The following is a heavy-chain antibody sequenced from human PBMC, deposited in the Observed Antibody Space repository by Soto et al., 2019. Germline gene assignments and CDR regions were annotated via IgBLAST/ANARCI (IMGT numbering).Heavy chain of an antibody. Sequence: GGSLRLSCAASGFTFGTTDMSWVRQAPGEGLEWVSTIDGSGGITYYADSVKGRFTISRDNSRNTVYLQMNSLRGDDTALYYCARDDMVGLHDAFDIWGQGTMVTVSS. V-gene: IGHV3-23*01. J-gene: IGHJ3*02. CDR3: ARDDMVGLHDAFDI. CDR2: IDGSGGIT. CDR1: GFTFGTTD. D-gene: IGHD3-9*01.